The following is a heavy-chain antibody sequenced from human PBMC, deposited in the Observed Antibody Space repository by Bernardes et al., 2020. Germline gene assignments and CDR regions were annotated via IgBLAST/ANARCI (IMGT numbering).Heavy chain of an antibody. CDR1: GFTFSSYD. J-gene: IGHJ3*02. CDR3: ARSNLFHDAFDI. V-gene: IGHV3-13*01. Sequence: GSLRLSCAASGFTFSSYDMHWVRQATGKGLEWVSAIGTAGDTYYPGSVKGRFTISRENAKNSLYLQMNSLRAGDTAVYYCARSNLFHDAFDIWGQGTMVTVSS. CDR2: IGTAGDT.